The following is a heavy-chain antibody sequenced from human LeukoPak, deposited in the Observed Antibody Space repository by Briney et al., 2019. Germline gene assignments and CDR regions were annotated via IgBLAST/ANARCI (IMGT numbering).Heavy chain of an antibody. CDR1: GGSFSGYY. V-gene: IGHV4-34*01. CDR2: INHSGTT. Sequence: PSETLSLTCAVYGGSFSGYYWSWIRQPPGKGLEWIGEINHSGTTYSNPSLRSQVTISVDTSKNQFSLKLSSVTAADTAVYYCASFYCSGGSCYQYYYYYYMDVWGKGTTVTISS. CDR3: ASFYCSGGSCYQYYYYYYMDV. J-gene: IGHJ6*03. D-gene: IGHD2-15*01.